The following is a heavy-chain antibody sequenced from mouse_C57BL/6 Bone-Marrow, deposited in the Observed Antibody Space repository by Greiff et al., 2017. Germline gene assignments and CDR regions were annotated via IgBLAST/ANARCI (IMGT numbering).Heavy chain of an antibody. CDR1: GYTFTSYG. J-gene: IGHJ3*01. Sequence: VQLQQSGAELAGPGASVKLSCKASGYTFTSYGISWVKQRTGQGLEWIGDIYPRSGNTYYNEKFKGKATLTADKSSSTAYMELRSLTSEDSAFYFCARDGTPFAYWGQGTLVTVSA. CDR3: ARDGTPFAY. V-gene: IGHV1-81*01. D-gene: IGHD2-1*01. CDR2: IYPRSGNT.